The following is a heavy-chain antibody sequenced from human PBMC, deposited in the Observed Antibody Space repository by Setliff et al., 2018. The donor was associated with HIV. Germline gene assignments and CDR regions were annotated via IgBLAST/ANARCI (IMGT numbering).Heavy chain of an antibody. D-gene: IGHD5-18*01. Sequence: SETLSLTCTVSGGSISSRGYYWGWIRQPPGKELEWIGSIYYSGTTNHNPFLKSRVTISVDTSKNQFSLRLSSVTAADTAVYYCARLPRQLLKGAAAYFDYWGQGTLVTVSS. CDR2: IYYSGTT. CDR1: GGSISSRGYY. V-gene: IGHV4-39*07. J-gene: IGHJ4*02. CDR3: ARLPRQLLKGAAAYFDY.